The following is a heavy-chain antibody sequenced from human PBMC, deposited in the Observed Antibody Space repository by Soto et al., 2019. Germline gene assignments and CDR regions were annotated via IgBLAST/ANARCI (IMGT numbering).Heavy chain of an antibody. CDR2: IYYSGST. D-gene: IGHD3-3*01. V-gene: IGHV4-30-4*01. CDR1: GGSISSGDYY. CDR3: AREHTFKDFPSDWFDP. J-gene: IGHJ5*02. Sequence: SETLSLTCTVSGGSISSGDYYWNWIRQPPGKGLEWIGIIYYSGSTYYNPSLKSRVSISVDTSKNQFSLKLSSVTAADTAVYYCAREHTFKDFPSDWFDPWGQGILVTVSS.